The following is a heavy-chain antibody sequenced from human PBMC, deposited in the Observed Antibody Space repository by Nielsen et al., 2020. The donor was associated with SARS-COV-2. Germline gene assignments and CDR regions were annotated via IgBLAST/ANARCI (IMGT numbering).Heavy chain of an antibody. V-gene: IGHV3-11*06. CDR3: ARGEQLVPIPLDY. J-gene: IGHJ4*02. CDR2: ISSSSTYT. CDR1: GFTFSDYY. Sequence: GESLKISCAASGFTFSDYYMSWIRQAPGKGLEWVSYISSSSTYTNYADSVKGRFTISRDDAKKSVYLQMNSLRDEDTAVYYCARGEQLVPIPLDYWGQGTLVTVSS. D-gene: IGHD6-13*01.